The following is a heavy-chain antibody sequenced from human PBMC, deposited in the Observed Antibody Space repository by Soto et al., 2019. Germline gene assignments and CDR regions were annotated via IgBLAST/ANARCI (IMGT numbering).Heavy chain of an antibody. D-gene: IGHD3-9*01. J-gene: IGHJ4*02. CDR3: AKRPLTWYLGLDY. CDR2: INGDGGGNGGST. Sequence: EVQLLESGGGLVQPGGSLRLSCAASGFTFSNYAMTWVSQAPGKGLEWVSAINGDGGGNGGSTYYADSVKGRFTISRDNSRNTLYLHMNNLRVEDTAVYYCAKRPLTWYLGLDYWGQGALVTVSS. CDR1: GFTFSNYA. V-gene: IGHV3-23*01.